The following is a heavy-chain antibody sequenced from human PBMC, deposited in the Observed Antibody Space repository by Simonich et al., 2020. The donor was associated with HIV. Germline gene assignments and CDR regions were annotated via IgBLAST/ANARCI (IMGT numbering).Heavy chain of an antibody. Sequence: QVHLQQWGAGLLKPSETLSLTCAVYGGSFSGYYWNWIRQPPGKGLEWIGEIDHSESTNYKPSVKSRVTISVDTSKNQFSLKLSSVTAADTAVYYCARRSGYDLDYWGQGTLVTVSS. J-gene: IGHJ4*02. D-gene: IGHD5-12*01. V-gene: IGHV4-34*01. CDR1: GGSFSGYY. CDR2: IDHSEST. CDR3: ARRSGYDLDY.